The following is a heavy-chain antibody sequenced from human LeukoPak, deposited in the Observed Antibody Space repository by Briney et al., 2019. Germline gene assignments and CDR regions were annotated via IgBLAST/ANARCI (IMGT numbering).Heavy chain of an antibody. Sequence: EASVKVSCKASGYTFTSYAMNWVRQAPGQGLEWMGWINPNSGGTNYAQKFQGRVTMTRDTSISTAYMELNRLRSDDTAVYYCARALDHSGGGYLYYFDYWGQGTLVTVSS. V-gene: IGHV1-2*02. J-gene: IGHJ4*02. CDR2: INPNSGGT. CDR3: ARALDHSGGGYLYYFDY. CDR1: GYTFTSYA. D-gene: IGHD2-15*01.